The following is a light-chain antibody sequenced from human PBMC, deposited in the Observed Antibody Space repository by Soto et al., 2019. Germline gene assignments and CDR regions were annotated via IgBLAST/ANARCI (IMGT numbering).Light chain of an antibody. Sequence: EIVLTQSPGTLSSSPGERATLSCRASQSVSSSYLAWYQQKPGQAPRLLIYGASSRATGIPDRFSGGGSGTDFTLTISRLEPEDFAVYYCQQYGGSPYTFGQGTKLEIK. CDR3: QQYGGSPYT. CDR1: QSVSSSY. V-gene: IGKV3-20*01. J-gene: IGKJ2*01. CDR2: GAS.